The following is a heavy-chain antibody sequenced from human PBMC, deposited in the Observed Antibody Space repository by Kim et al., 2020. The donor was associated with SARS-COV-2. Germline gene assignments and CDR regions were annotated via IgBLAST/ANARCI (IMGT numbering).Heavy chain of an antibody. J-gene: IGHJ5*02. Sequence: SVKVSCKASGGTFSSYAISWVRQAPGQGLEWMGGIIPIFGTANYAQKFQGRVTITADESTSTAYMELSSLRSEDTAVYYCARRLYSGYDNNWFDPWGQGTLVTVSS. CDR1: GGTFSSYA. D-gene: IGHD5-12*01. CDR3: ARRLYSGYDNNWFDP. V-gene: IGHV1-69*13. CDR2: IIPIFGTA.